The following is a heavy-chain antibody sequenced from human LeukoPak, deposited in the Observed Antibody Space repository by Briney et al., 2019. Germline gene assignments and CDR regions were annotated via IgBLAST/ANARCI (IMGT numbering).Heavy chain of an antibody. D-gene: IGHD1-1*01. CDR3: VRVPPGTAIYAY. CDR2: MNPNNSDI. Sequence: ASVKVSCKASGYTFTSYHINWVRQATGQGLEWVGWMNPNNSDIGYAQKFQGRVTMTRNTSIGTAYMELSSLRSEDTAIYYCVRVPPGTAIYAYWGQGTLVTVSS. CDR1: GYTFTSYH. V-gene: IGHV1-8*01. J-gene: IGHJ4*02.